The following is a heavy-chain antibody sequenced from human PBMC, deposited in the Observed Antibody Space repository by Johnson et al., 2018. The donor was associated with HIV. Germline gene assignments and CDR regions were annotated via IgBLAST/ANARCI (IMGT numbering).Heavy chain of an antibody. CDR2: ISGSGTNI. Sequence: QMQLVESGGGLVKPGGSLRLSCAASGFSFSDYYMSWIRQAPGKGLEWVSYISGSGTNISYADSVKGRFTISRDNAKKSLFLQMNSLRAEDTAVYYCARASYYYGSADIWGQGTMVTVSS. V-gene: IGHV3-11*04. CDR3: ARASYYYGSADI. D-gene: IGHD3-10*01. J-gene: IGHJ3*02. CDR1: GFSFSDYY.